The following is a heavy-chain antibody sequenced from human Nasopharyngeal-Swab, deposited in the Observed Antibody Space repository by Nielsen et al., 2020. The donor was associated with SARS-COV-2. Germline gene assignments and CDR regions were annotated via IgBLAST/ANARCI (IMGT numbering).Heavy chain of an antibody. CDR3: ARARGYYFDWTPYYYYGMDV. J-gene: IGHJ6*02. D-gene: IGHD3-9*01. CDR2: INHSGST. CDR1: GFTVSSNY. Sequence: GSLRLSCAASGFTVSSNYMSWVRQAPGKGLEWIGEINHSGSTNYNPSLKSRVTISVDTSKNQFSLKLSSVTAADTAVYYCARARGYYFDWTPYYYYGMDVWGQGTTVTVSS. V-gene: IGHV4-34*01.